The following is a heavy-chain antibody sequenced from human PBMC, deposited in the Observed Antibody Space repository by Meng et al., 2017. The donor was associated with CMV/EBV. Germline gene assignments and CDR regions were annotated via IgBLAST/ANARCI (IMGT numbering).Heavy chain of an antibody. J-gene: IGHJ4*02. V-gene: IGHV3-30*03. D-gene: IGHD1-7*01. CDR2: ISYDGSNK. CDR1: GFTFSSYS. Sequence: GGSLRLSCAASGFTFSSYSMNWVRQAPGKGLEWVAVISYDGSNKYYADSVKGRFTISRDNSKNTLYLQMNSLRAEDTAVYYCARVGWTGTTGGYWGQGTLVTVSS. CDR3: ARVGWTGTTGGY.